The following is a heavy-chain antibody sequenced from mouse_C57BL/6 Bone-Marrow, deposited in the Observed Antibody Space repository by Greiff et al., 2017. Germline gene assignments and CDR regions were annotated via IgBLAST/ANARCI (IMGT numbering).Heavy chain of an antibody. V-gene: IGHV5-4*01. Sequence: EVQRVESGGGLVKPGGSLKLSCAASGFTFSSYAMSWVRQTPEKRLEWVATISDGGSYTYYPDNVKGRFTLSRDNAKNNLYLQMSHLKSEDTAMYYCARENYYGSSSFAYWGQGTLVTVSA. CDR2: ISDGGSYT. CDR3: ARENYYGSSSFAY. CDR1: GFTFSSYA. J-gene: IGHJ3*01. D-gene: IGHD1-1*01.